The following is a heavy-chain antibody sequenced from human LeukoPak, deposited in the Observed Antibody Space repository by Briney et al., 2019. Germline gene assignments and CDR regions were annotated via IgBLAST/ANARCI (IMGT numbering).Heavy chain of an antibody. J-gene: IGHJ4*02. CDR1: GGSISSSSYY. CDR2: ISYSGSI. Sequence: SETLSLTCTVSGGSISSSSYYWGWIRQPPGKGLEWIGSISYSGSIYSKASLNSRVSISVDTSKHHFSLKLSSVTAADTAVYYCARLTRLSGGSYYGVLDYWGQGTLVTVSS. CDR3: ARLTRLSGGSYYGVLDY. V-gene: IGHV4-39*02. D-gene: IGHD1-26*01.